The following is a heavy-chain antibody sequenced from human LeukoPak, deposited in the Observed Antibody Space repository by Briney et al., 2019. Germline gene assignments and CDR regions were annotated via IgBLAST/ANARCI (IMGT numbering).Heavy chain of an antibody. CDR2: IYPGDSDT. J-gene: IGHJ4*02. CDR1: GYSFTSYW. CDR3: ARGSAPWFGELYLLDY. Sequence: GESLKISCKGSGYSFTSYWIGWVRQMPGKGLEWMGIIYPGDSDTRYSPSFQGQVTISADKSISTAYLQWSSLRSEDTAVYYCARGSAPWFGELYLLDYWGQGTLVTVSS. V-gene: IGHV5-51*01. D-gene: IGHD3-10*01.